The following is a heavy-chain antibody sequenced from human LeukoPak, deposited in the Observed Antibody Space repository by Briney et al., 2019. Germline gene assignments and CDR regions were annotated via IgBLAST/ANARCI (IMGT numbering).Heavy chain of an antibody. CDR3: AKDRGYYYDSSGFQEIYDY. J-gene: IGHJ4*02. CDR1: GFTFSSYA. Sequence: QSGGSLRLSCAASGFTFSSYAMSWVRQAPGKGLEWVSAISGSGGSTYYADSVKGRFTISRDNSKNTLYLQMNSLRAEDTAVYYCAKDRGYYYDSSGFQEIYDYWGQGTLVTVSS. D-gene: IGHD3-22*01. V-gene: IGHV3-23*01. CDR2: ISGSGGST.